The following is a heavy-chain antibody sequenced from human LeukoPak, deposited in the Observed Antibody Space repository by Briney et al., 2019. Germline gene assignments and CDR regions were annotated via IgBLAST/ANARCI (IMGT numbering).Heavy chain of an antibody. CDR2: ISTNGGNT. CDR1: GFNFNNYA. V-gene: IGHV3-23*01. D-gene: IGHD6-19*01. Sequence: PGGSLRLSCVASGFNFNNYAMSWVRQAPGKGLEWVSSISTNGGNTYYADSVKGRFIISRDKSEDTLFLQMNSLRAEDTAVYYWAMAAMAGTGSFDYWGQGTLVTVSS. CDR3: AMAAMAGTGSFDY. J-gene: IGHJ4*02.